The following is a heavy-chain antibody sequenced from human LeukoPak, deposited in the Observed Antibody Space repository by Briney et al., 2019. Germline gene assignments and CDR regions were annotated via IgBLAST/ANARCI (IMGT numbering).Heavy chain of an antibody. Sequence: ASVKVSCKVSGYTLTELSMHWVRQAPGKGLEWMGGFDPEDGETIYAQEFQGRVTMTEDTSTDTAYMELSSLRSEDTAVYYCATGHSSGWYYFDYWGQGTLVTVSS. CDR3: ATGHSSGWYYFDY. CDR2: FDPEDGET. J-gene: IGHJ4*02. V-gene: IGHV1-24*01. D-gene: IGHD6-19*01. CDR1: GYTLTELS.